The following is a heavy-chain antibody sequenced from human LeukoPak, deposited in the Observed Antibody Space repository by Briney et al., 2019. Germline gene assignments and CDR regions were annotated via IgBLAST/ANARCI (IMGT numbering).Heavy chain of an antibody. D-gene: IGHD6-13*01. CDR3: ARISSSNWYNERGAFDV. CDR1: GFTFSSYA. V-gene: IGHV3-23*01. CDR2: ISGSGAST. Sequence: PGGSLRLSCAASGFTFSSYAMSWVRRAPGKGLEWVSAISGSGASTFYADSVKGRFTISRDNSKNTLYLQMNSLRAEDTAVYYCARISSSNWYNERGAFDVWGQGTMVTVSS. J-gene: IGHJ3*01.